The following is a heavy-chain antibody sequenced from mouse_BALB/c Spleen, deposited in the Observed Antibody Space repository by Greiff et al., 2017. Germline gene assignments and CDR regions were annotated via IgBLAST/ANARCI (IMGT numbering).Heavy chain of an antibody. V-gene: IGHV5-6-3*01. CDR2: INSNGGST. CDR1: GFTFSSYG. D-gene: IGHD1-3*01. Sequence: EVKLVESGGGLVQPGGSLKLSCAASGFTFSSYGMSWVRQTPDKRLELVATINSNGGSTYYPDSVKGRFTISRDNAKNTLYLQMSSLKSEDTSMYYCARDEAPFDYWGQGTTLTVSS. J-gene: IGHJ2*01. CDR3: ARDEAPFDY.